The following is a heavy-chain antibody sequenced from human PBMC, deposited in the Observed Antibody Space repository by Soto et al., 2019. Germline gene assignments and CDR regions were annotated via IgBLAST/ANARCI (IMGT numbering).Heavy chain of an antibody. CDR3: AREVDRGDIVVVVAASPYYYGMDV. Sequence: PGGSLRLSCAASGFTFSSYSMNWVRQAPGKGLEWVSSISSSSSYIYYADSVKGRFTISRDNAKNSLYLQMNSLRGEDTAVYNCAREVDRGDIVVVVAASPYYYGMDVWGQGSTVTVSS. V-gene: IGHV3-21*01. J-gene: IGHJ6*02. CDR2: ISSSSSYI. D-gene: IGHD2-15*01. CDR1: GFTFSSYS.